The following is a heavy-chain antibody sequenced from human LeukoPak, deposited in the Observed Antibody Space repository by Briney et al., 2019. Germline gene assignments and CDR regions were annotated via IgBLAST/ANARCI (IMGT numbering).Heavy chain of an antibody. CDR3: ARYTTTSVPNWFDP. D-gene: IGHD2/OR15-2a*01. V-gene: IGHV4-59*08. Sequence: PSETLSLTCTVYGGSISSYYWNWIRQPPGKGLDWIGYIYYTGSTSYNPSLKSRVTISVDTSKNQFSLRLSSVTAADTAVYYCARYTTTSVPNWFDPWGQGTLVTVSS. CDR2: IYYTGST. J-gene: IGHJ5*02. CDR1: GGSISSYY.